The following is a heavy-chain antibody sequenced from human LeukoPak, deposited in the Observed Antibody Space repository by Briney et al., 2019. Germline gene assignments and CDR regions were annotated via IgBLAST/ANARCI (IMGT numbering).Heavy chain of an antibody. D-gene: IGHD6-19*01. CDR3: AKDGRGWYGEDAFDI. CDR2: ISGSGGST. Sequence: GGSLRLSCAASGFTFNSYAMYWVRQAPGKGLEWVSAISGSGGSTYYADSVKGRFTISRDNSKNTLYLQMNSLRAEDTAVYYCAKDGRGWYGEDAFDIWGQGTMVTVSS. V-gene: IGHV3-23*01. J-gene: IGHJ3*02. CDR1: GFTFNSYA.